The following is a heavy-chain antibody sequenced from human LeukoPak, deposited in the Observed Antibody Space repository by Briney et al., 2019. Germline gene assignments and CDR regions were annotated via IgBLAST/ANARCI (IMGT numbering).Heavy chain of an antibody. CDR2: IYTSGST. CDR1: GGSISSGSYY. V-gene: IGHV4-61*02. D-gene: IGHD3-9*01. CDR3: ARESVLRYFDWFSRYFDL. J-gene: IGHJ2*01. Sequence: SETLSLTCTVSGGSISSGSYYWSWIRQPAGKGQEWIGRIYTSGSTNYNPSLKSRVTISVDTSKNQFSLKLSSVTAADTAVYYCARESVLRYFDWFSRYFDLWGRGTLVTVSS.